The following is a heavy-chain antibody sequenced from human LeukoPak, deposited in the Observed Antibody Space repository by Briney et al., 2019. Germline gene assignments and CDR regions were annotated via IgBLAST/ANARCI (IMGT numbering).Heavy chain of an antibody. V-gene: IGHV3-74*01. CDR1: GFTFSSYW. Sequence: TGGSLRLSCAASGFTFSSYWMHWVRQAPGKGLVWVSRINSDGSSTSYAGSVKGRFTISRDNAKNTLYLQMNSLRAEDTAVYYCARAYCTNGVCYPFFDYWGQGTLVTVSS. J-gene: IGHJ4*02. D-gene: IGHD2-8*01. CDR2: INSDGSST. CDR3: ARAYCTNGVCYPFFDY.